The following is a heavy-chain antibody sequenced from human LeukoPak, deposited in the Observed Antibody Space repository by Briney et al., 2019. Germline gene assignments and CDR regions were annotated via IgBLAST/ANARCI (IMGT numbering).Heavy chain of an antibody. CDR2: IYYSGST. Sequence: SETLSLTCTVSGGSISSYYWSWIRQPPGKGLEWIGYIYYSGSTNYNPSLKSRVTISVDRSKNQFSLKLSSVTAADTAVYYCARGVPSYGSGYPDAFDIWGQGTMVTVSS. J-gene: IGHJ3*02. CDR3: ARGVPSYGSGYPDAFDI. D-gene: IGHD3-10*01. CDR1: GGSISSYY. V-gene: IGHV4-59*12.